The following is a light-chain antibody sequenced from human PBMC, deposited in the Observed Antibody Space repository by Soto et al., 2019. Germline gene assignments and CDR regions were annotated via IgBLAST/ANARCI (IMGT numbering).Light chain of an antibody. V-gene: IGKV3-20*01. CDR1: QSVSSF. J-gene: IGKJ1*01. Sequence: EIFLTQSPCTLSLSPVERATPSCRASQSVSSFLAWYQQRPGQAPSLLIYGASSRATGIPDRFSGSGSGTDFTLTISRLEPEDFALYYCQQYRTSPWTFGQGTKVDI. CDR2: GAS. CDR3: QQYRTSPWT.